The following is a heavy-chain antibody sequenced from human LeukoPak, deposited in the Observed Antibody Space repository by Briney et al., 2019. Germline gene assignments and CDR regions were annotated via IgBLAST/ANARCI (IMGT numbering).Heavy chain of an antibody. J-gene: IGHJ4*02. CDR3: ATAKIREYSSSWFDY. V-gene: IGHV1-24*01. CDR1: GYTLTELS. Sequence: ASVKVSCKVSGYTLTELSMHWVRQPPGKGLEWMGGFDPEDGETIYAQKFQGRVTMTEDTSTDTAYMELSSLRSEDTAVYYCATAKIREYSSSWFDYWGQGTLVTVSS. D-gene: IGHD6-13*01. CDR2: FDPEDGET.